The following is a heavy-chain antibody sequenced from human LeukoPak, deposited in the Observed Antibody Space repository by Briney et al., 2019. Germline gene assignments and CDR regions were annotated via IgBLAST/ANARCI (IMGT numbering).Heavy chain of an antibody. CDR1: GDSISTAY. V-gene: IGHV4-4*07. Sequence: PSETLSLTRTVSGDSISTAYWSWIRQPAGKGLEWIGRISTSGNSNYNPSLKSRVTMSVDTSNNQFSLNLRSVTAADTAVYYCARMSSGSNDYWGQGTLVTVSS. CDR2: ISTSGNS. J-gene: IGHJ4*02. CDR3: ARMSSGSNDY. D-gene: IGHD1-26*01.